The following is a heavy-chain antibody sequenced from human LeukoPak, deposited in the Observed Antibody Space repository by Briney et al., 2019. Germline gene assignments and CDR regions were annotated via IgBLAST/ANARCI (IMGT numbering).Heavy chain of an antibody. CDR1: GGSNRGYY. J-gene: IGHJ4*02. D-gene: IGHD5-18*01. Sequence: SETLSLTCAVYGGSNRGYYWSWLRQPPGKGLEWIGEINHSGSTNHNPSLKSRVTISVNTSKNQCSLKLSSVTAADTAVYYRARSKNTAMVIDYWGEETLVTVSS. CDR2: INHSGST. CDR3: ARSKNTAMVIDY. V-gene: IGHV4-34*01.